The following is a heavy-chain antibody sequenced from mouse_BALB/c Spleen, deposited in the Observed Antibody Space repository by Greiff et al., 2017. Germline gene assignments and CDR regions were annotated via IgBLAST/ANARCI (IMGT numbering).Heavy chain of an antibody. CDR2: IYPGNVNT. V-gene: IGHV1S56*01. Sequence: QVQLQQSGPELVKPGASVRISCKASGYTFTSYYIHWVKQRPGQGLEWIGWIYPGNVNTKYNEKFKGKATLTADKSSSTAYMQLSSLTSEDSAVYFCARSSLRLYYFDYWGQGTTLTVSS. J-gene: IGHJ2*01. CDR3: ARSSLRLYYFDY. D-gene: IGHD1-2*01. CDR1: GYTFTSYY.